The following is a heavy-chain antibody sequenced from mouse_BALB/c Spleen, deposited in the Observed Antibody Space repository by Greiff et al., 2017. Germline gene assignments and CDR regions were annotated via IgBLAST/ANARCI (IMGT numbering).Heavy chain of an antibody. CDR3: ARRGNYRYDGYFDV. CDR2: INPSNGRT. V-gene: IGHV1S81*02. CDR1: CYTFTSYW. D-gene: IGHD2-14*01. Sequence: VPLQQPGAELVKPGASVKLSCNASCYTFTSYWIHWVKQRPGQGLELSGEINPSNGRTNYNKKFKSQATLTVDKSSSTAYMQLRSLTSEDSAVYSCARRGNYRYDGYFDVWGARTTVTVSS. J-gene: IGHJ1*01.